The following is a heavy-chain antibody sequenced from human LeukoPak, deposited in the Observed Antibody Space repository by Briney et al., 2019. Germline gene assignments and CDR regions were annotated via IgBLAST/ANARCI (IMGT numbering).Heavy chain of an antibody. J-gene: IGHJ5*02. CDR2: IIPIFGTA. Sequence: ASVKVSCKASGGTSSSYAISWVRQAPGQGLEWMGGIIPIFGTANYAQKFQGRVTITADESTSTAYMELSSLRSEDTAVYYCARGLYGDYGYNWFDPWGQGTLVTVSS. D-gene: IGHD4-17*01. V-gene: IGHV1-69*13. CDR1: GGTSSSYA. CDR3: ARGLYGDYGYNWFDP.